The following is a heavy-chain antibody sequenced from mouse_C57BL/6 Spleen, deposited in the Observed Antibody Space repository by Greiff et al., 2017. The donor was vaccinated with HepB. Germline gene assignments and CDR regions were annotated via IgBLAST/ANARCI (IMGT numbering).Heavy chain of an antibody. CDR1: GYTFTSYW. J-gene: IGHJ3*01. D-gene: IGHD2-5*01. CDR3: TPFGEGSKRFAY. Sequence: EVQLQESGTVLARPGASVKMSCKTSGYTFTSYWMHWVKPRPGQGLEWIGAIYPGNSDTSYNQKFKGKAKLTAVTSASTAYMELSSLTNEDSAVYYCTPFGEGSKRFAYWGQGTLVTVSA. CDR2: IYPGNSDT. V-gene: IGHV1-5*01.